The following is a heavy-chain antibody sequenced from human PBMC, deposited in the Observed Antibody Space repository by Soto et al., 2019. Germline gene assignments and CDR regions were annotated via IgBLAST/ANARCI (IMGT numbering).Heavy chain of an antibody. Sequence: QVQLVESGGGVVQPGRSLRLSCAASGFTFSSYAMHWVRQAPGKGLEWVAVISYDGSNKYYADSVTGRFTISRDNSKNALYLQMNSLRAEDTAVYYCARGQTMIVEKVDYWGQGTLVTVSS. CDR2: ISYDGSNK. J-gene: IGHJ4*02. CDR1: GFTFSSYA. D-gene: IGHD3-22*01. CDR3: ARGQTMIVEKVDY. V-gene: IGHV3-30-3*01.